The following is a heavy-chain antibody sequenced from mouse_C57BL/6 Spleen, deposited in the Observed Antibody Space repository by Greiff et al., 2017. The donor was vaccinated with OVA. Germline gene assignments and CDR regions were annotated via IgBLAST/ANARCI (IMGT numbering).Heavy chain of an antibody. Sequence: QVQLQQPGAELVRPGSSVKLSCKASGYTFTSYWMHWVKQRPIQGLEWIGNIDPSDSETHYNQKFKDKATLTVDKSSSTAYMQLSSLTSEDSAVYYCARSGAYYYGSSPWFAYWGQGTLVTVSA. J-gene: IGHJ3*01. D-gene: IGHD1-1*01. CDR2: IDPSDSET. V-gene: IGHV1-52*01. CDR1: GYTFTSYW. CDR3: ARSGAYYYGSSPWFAY.